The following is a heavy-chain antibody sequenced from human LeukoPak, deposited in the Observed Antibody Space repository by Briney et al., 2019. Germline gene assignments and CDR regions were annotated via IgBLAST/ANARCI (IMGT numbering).Heavy chain of an antibody. V-gene: IGHV3-66*01. D-gene: IGHD5-12*01. CDR2: IYSGGST. Sequence: GGSLRLSCAASGFTFSTYNMNWVRQAPGKGLEWVSVIYSGGSTYYADSVKGRFTISRDNSKNTLYLQMNRLRAEDTAVYYCARDRGYDRNFFDYWGQGTLVTVSS. CDR1: GFTFSTYN. CDR3: ARDRGYDRNFFDY. J-gene: IGHJ4*02.